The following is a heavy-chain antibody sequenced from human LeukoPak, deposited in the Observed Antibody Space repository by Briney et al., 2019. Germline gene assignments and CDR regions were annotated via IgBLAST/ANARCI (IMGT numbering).Heavy chain of an antibody. CDR2: ISGSGGGT. Sequence: GGSLRLSCAVSGITVSNYGMSWVRQAPGKGLERVAGISGSGGGTNYADSVKGRFTISRDNFKNTLYLQMNSLRAEDTAVYFCAKRGVVIRVILVGFHKEAYYCDSRGQGALVTVSS. CDR1: GITVSNYG. J-gene: IGHJ4*02. V-gene: IGHV3-23*01. CDR3: AKRGVVIRVILVGFHKEAYYCDS. D-gene: IGHD3-22*01.